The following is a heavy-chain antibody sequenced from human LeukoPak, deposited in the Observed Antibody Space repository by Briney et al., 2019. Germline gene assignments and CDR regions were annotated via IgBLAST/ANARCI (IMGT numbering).Heavy chain of an antibody. CDR1: GCSISSGYY. J-gene: IGHJ3*02. D-gene: IGHD4-17*01. CDR2: IYHSGST. CDR3: ARRLRKTFDAFDI. Sequence: SETLSLTCAVSGCSISSGYYWGWIRQPPGKGLEWIGSIYHSGSTYYNPSLKSRVTISVDTSKNQFSLKLSSVTAADTAVYYCARRLRKTFDAFDIWGQGTMVTVSS. V-gene: IGHV4-38-2*01.